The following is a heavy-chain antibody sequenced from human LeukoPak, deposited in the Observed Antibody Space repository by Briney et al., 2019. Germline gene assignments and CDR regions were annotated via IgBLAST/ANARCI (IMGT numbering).Heavy chain of an antibody. D-gene: IGHD4-11*01. Sequence: SQTLSLTCTVSGGSISSGSYYWSWIRQPAGKGLEWIGRIYTSGSTNYNPSLKSRVTISVDTSKNQFSLKLSSVTAADTAVYYCARTFDYRAPRATDVWGKGTTVIVSS. J-gene: IGHJ6*04. CDR3: ARTFDYRAPRATDV. CDR2: IYTSGST. CDR1: GGSISSGSYY. V-gene: IGHV4-61*02.